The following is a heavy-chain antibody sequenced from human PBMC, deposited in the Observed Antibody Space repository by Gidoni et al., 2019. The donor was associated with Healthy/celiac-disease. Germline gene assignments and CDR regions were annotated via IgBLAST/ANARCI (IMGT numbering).Heavy chain of an antibody. CDR3: ARHGEEISGYSSSWYYYYYGMDV. V-gene: IGHV4-59*08. CDR2: IYYSRST. CDR1: GGSISSYY. D-gene: IGHD6-13*01. J-gene: IGHJ6*02. Sequence: QVQLQESGPGLVTPSETLSLTCTVSGGSISSYYWSWIRQPPGKGLEWIGYIYYSRSTNYNPSLKSRVTISVDTSKNQFSLKLSSVTAADTAVYYCARHGEEISGYSSSWYYYYYGMDVWGQGTTVTVSS.